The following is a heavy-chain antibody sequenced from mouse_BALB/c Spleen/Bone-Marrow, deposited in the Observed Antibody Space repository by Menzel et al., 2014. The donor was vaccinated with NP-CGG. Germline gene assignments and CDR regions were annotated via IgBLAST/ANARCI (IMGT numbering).Heavy chain of an antibody. D-gene: IGHD3-1*01. V-gene: IGHV1-69*02. CDR2: IDPSDSYT. Sequence: VHLVESGAEFVKPGASVKLSCKASGYTFTSYWMHWVKQRPGQGLEWIGEIDPSDSYTNYNQKFKGKATLTVDKSSSTAYMQLSSLTSEDSAVYYCARRELGPRWFTYWGQGTLVTVSA. CDR1: GYTFTSYW. J-gene: IGHJ3*01. CDR3: ARRELGPRWFTY.